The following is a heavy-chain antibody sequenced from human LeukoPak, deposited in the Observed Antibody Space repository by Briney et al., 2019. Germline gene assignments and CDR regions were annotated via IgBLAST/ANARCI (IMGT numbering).Heavy chain of an antibody. CDR1: GYTFTSYG. Sequence: ASVKVSCKASGYTFTSYGISWVRQAPGQGLEWMGWISAYNGNTNYAQKLQGRVTMTTDTSTSTAYMELRSLRSDDTAVYYCARDKRGYSYGSYDYWGQGTLVTVSS. V-gene: IGHV1-18*01. CDR3: ARDKRGYSYGSYDY. J-gene: IGHJ4*02. D-gene: IGHD5-18*01. CDR2: ISAYNGNT.